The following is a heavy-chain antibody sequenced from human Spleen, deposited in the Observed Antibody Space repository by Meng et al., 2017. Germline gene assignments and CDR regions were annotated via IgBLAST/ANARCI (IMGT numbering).Heavy chain of an antibody. D-gene: IGHD3-16*02. CDR2: IKSNTDGGTA. J-gene: IGHJ5*02. CDR1: GFYFSNAW. CDR3: TTDLPFTEGGVITT. Sequence: GGSLRLSCAASGFYFSNAWMSWVRQAPGKGLEWVGRIKSNTDGGTAEYAAPVTGRFTISRDDSKSTLYLQMSGLRIDDTGVYYCTTDLPFTEGGVITTWGQGTLVTVSS. V-gene: IGHV3-15*01.